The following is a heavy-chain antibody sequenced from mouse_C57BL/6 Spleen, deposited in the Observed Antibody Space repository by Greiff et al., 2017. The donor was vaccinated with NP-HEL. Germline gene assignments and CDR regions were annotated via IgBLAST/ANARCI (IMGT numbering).Heavy chain of an antibody. CDR2: IDPSDSET. J-gene: IGHJ3*01. V-gene: IGHV1-52*01. D-gene: IGHD2-5*01. CDR1: GYTFTSYW. CDR3: ARGGSYSNSFAY. Sequence: LQEPGAELVRPGSSVKLSCKASGYTFTSYWMHWVKQRPIQGLEWIGNIDPSDSETHYNQKFKDKATLTVDKSSSTAYMQLSSLTSEDSAVYYCARGGSYSNSFAYWGQGTLVTVSA.